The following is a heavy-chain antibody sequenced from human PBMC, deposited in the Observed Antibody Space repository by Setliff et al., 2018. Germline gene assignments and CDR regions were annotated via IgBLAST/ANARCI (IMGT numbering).Heavy chain of an antibody. D-gene: IGHD2-21*01. J-gene: IGHJ4*02. V-gene: IGHV1-3*03. CDR1: GYSSRLYA. CDR3: ARGYCDGIGCPAPLYYFDS. CDR2: MNIDNGKT. Sequence: ASVKVSCKASGYSSRLYAIHWLRQAPGQRFEWMGWMNIDNGKTEFSQDFQDRVTFTRDTSADIAYMDLSGLRSDDMAVYYCARGYCDGIGCPAPLYYFDSWGQGTLVTVSS.